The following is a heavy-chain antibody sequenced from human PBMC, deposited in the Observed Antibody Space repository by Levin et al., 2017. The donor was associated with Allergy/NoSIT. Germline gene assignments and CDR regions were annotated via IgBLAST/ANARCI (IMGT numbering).Heavy chain of an antibody. J-gene: IGHJ4*02. CDR3: ARALGTTVTTASGY. V-gene: IGHV3-48*02. Sequence: AGGSLRLSCAASGFTFSSYSMSWVRQAPGKGLEWFAYISSSSSSIYYADSVTGRFTISRDNAKNSLYLQMNSLRDEGTAVYYFARALGTTVTTASGYWGQGTLVTVSS. CDR1: GFTFSSYS. CDR2: ISSSSSSI. D-gene: IGHD4-17*01.